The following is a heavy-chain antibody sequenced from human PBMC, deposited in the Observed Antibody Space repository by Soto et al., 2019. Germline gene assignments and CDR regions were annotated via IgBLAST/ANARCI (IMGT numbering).Heavy chain of an antibody. D-gene: IGHD6-13*01. CDR1: GFTFSSYA. V-gene: IGHV3-23*01. J-gene: IGHJ4*02. Sequence: EVRLLESEGGLVQPGGSLRLSCAASGFTFSSYAMSWVRQAPGKGLEWVSAISDNGGSTYYADSVKGRFTISRDNTKNTLYLQMNSLRAEDAAVYYCAKVGYCSISWYSSSWYGYWGQGTLVTVSA. CDR2: ISDNGGST. CDR3: AKVGYCSISWYSSSWYGY.